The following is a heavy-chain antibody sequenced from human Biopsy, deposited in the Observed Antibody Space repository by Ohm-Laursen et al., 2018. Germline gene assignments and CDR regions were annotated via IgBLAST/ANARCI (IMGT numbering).Heavy chain of an antibody. D-gene: IGHD1-26*01. V-gene: IGHV1-69*10. CDR2: IIPIPNVA. J-gene: IGHJ5*02. CDR3: ARGEGSSWFDP. Sequence: ASVKVSCKASGDSFTSYAIGWVRQAPGQGLEWMGGIIPIPNVATYAQKSQGRITITADESTSTAYMELNSLTSDDTAVYFCARGEGSSWFDPWGHGTLVTVPS. CDR1: GDSFTSYA.